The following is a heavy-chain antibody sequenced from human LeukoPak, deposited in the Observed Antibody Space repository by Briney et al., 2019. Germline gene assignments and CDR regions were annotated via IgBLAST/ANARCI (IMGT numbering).Heavy chain of an antibody. CDR2: IGSSGTTI. CDR3: AKDPYCSSTSCQRAYFDY. CDR1: ESTLSNYE. V-gene: IGHV3-48*03. J-gene: IGHJ4*02. Sequence: PGGSLRLSCVASESTLSNYEMNWVRQAPGKGLEWVSYIGSSGTTITYADSVEGRFTISRDNSKNTLYLQMNSLRAEDTAVYYCAKDPYCSSTSCQRAYFDYWGQGTLVTVSS. D-gene: IGHD2-2*01.